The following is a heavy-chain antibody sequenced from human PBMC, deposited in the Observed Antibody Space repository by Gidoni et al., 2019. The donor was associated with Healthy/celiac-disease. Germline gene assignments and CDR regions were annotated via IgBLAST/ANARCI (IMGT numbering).Heavy chain of an antibody. D-gene: IGHD2-15*01. J-gene: IGHJ3*02. Sequence: QVQLQESGPGLVKPSETLSLTCTVPGGSISSYYWSWIRQPAGKGLEWIGRIYTSGSTNYNPSLKSRVTMSVDTSKNQFSLKLSSVTAADTAVYYCARGGGTYCSGGSCYSRSAFDIWGQGTMVTVSS. CDR1: GGSISSYY. V-gene: IGHV4-4*07. CDR2: IYTSGST. CDR3: ARGGGTYCSGGSCYSRSAFDI.